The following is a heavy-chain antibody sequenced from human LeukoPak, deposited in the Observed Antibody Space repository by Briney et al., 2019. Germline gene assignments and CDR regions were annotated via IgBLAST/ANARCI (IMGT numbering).Heavy chain of an antibody. CDR3: ARDLYRGGPDS. CDR1: GFTFSTYW. D-gene: IGHD3-10*01. Sequence: GGSLRLSCAAAGFTFSTYWMSWVSQAPGNGLEWVANIKQDGSENYYVDSVKGRFTISRDNAKNSLYLQLNSLRAEDTAVYYCARDLYRGGPDSWGQGTLVTVSS. CDR2: IKQDGSEN. J-gene: IGHJ4*02. V-gene: IGHV3-7*01.